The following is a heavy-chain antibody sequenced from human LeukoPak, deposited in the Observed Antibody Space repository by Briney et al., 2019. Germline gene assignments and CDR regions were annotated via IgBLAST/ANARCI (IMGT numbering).Heavy chain of an antibody. CDR3: VRDANYHDGSSYYDVLDI. CDR2: IRGDGSRQ. V-gene: IGHV3-7*01. D-gene: IGHD3-22*01. J-gene: IGHJ3*02. CDR1: GFTFSNYW. Sequence: HPGGSLRLSCAASGFTFSNYWMVWVRQAPGEGLEWVANIRGDGSRQYYLDSVKGRFTISRDNAKNSLYLQMSSLRADDTAVYYCVRDANYHDGSSYYDVLDIWGQGTMVTVSS.